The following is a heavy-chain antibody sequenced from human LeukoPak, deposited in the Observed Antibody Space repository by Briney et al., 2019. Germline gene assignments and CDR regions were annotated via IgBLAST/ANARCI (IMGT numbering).Heavy chain of an antibody. CDR3: RKVLWGFSSAHYYYSGMDA. V-gene: IGHV3-23*01. J-gene: IGHJ6*02. D-gene: IGHD6-19*01. CDR1: GFTFSSYA. CDR2: ISGSGGST. Sequence: GGSLRLSCAASGFTFSSYAMSWVRQAPGKGLEWVSAISGSGGSTYYADSVKGRFTISRDNSKNTLYLQMNSLRAEDTAVYYCRKVLWGFSSAHYYYSGMDAGGQGPTGTVS.